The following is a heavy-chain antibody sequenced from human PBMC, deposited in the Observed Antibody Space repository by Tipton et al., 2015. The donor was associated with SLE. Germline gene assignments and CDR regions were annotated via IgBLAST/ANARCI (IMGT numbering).Heavy chain of an antibody. CDR1: GFTFSSYS. Sequence: LRLSCAASGFTFSSYSMNWVRQAPGKGLEWIGSIYYSGSTYYNPSLKSRVTISVDTSKNQFSLKLSSVTAADTAVYYCASYVDWGQGTLVTVSS. V-gene: IGHV4-39*07. CDR3: ASYVD. D-gene: IGHD3-10*02. J-gene: IGHJ4*02. CDR2: IYYSGST.